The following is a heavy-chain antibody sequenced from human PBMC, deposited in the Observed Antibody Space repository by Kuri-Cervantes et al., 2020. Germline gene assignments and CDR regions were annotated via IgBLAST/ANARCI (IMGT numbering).Heavy chain of an antibody. CDR2: IRSDGSNE. CDR3: AKDLGSSGYQLFDY. CDR1: GFTFNTYG. Sequence: GESLKISCGASGFTFNTYGMHWVRQAPGKGLEWVAFIRSDGSNEYYADSVKGRFAISRDNSKNTLYLQINSLRIEDTAVYYCAKDLGSSGYQLFDYWGQGTLVTVSS. D-gene: IGHD3-22*01. J-gene: IGHJ4*02. V-gene: IGHV3-30*02.